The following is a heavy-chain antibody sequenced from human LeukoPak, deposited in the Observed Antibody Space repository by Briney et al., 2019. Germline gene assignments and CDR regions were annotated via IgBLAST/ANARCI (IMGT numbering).Heavy chain of an antibody. CDR3: AREEELRF. V-gene: IGHV3-66*01. Sequence: GGSLRLSCAASGFTVSGNYMSWVRQAPGKGLEWVSIIYSGGDTYYADSVKGRFAISRDYSKNTLYPQMNSLRVEDTAVYYCAREEELRFWGQGTLVTVSS. J-gene: IGHJ4*02. CDR1: GFTVSGNY. D-gene: IGHD1-26*01. CDR2: IYSGGDT.